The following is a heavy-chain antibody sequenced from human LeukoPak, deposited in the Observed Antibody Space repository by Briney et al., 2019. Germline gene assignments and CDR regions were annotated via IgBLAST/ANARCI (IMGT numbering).Heavy chain of an antibody. CDR2: INPNSGGT. D-gene: IGHD3-22*01. CDR1: GYTFTGYY. J-gene: IGHJ4*02. Sequence: GASVKVSCKASGYTFTGYYMHWVRQAPGQGLEWMGRINPNSGGTNYAQKFQGRGTMTRDTPISKAYMELSRLRSDDTAVYYCARDGGVYYDSSGYYRSDYWGQGTLVTVSS. CDR3: ARDGGVYYDSSGYYRSDY. V-gene: IGHV1-2*06.